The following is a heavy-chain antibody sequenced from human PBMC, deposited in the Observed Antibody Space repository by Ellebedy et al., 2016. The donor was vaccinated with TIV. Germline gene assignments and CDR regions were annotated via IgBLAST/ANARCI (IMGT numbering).Heavy chain of an antibody. J-gene: IGHJ5*01. CDR2: MKQDGSEK. CDR1: GFSFSNYW. Sequence: GGSLRLSXAASGFSFSNYWMSWVRQGPGTGLAWVANMKQDGSEKFYVDSVNGRFTISRDNAKNSLYLHLSSLRPEDTAVYYCARLNWGRFAFDFWGQGTLVTVSS. D-gene: IGHD7-27*01. CDR3: ARLNWGRFAFDF. V-gene: IGHV3-7*01.